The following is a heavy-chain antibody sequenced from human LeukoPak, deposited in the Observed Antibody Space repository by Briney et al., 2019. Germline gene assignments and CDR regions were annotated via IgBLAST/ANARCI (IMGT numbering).Heavy chain of an antibody. D-gene: IGHD3-22*01. CDR2: IWYDGSNK. V-gene: IGHV3-33*08. J-gene: IGHJ4*02. CDR3: ASYDSSGYAFDY. Sequence: GGSLRLSCAASGFTFSSYAMHWVRQAPGKGLEWVAVIWYDGSNKYYADSVKGRFTISRDNSKNTLYLQMNSLRAEDTAVYYCASYDSSGYAFDYWGQGTLVTVSS. CDR1: GFTFSSYA.